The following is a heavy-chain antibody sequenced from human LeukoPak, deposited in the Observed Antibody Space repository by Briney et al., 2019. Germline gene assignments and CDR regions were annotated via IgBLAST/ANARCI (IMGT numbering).Heavy chain of an antibody. CDR2: MNPNSGNT. Sequence: ASVTVSCKASGYTFTSYDINWVRQATGQGLEWMGWMNPNSGNTGYAQKFQGRVTMTRNTSISTAYMELSSLRSEDTAVYYCARETHIAAAGTDYYYYGMDVWGQGTTVTVSS. D-gene: IGHD6-13*01. CDR3: ARETHIAAAGTDYYYYGMDV. J-gene: IGHJ6*02. V-gene: IGHV1-8*01. CDR1: GYTFTSYD.